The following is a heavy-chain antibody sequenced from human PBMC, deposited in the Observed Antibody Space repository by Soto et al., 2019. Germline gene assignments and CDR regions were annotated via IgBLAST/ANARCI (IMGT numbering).Heavy chain of an antibody. CDR2: IYYSGST. CDR1: GASITSTTYF. CDR3: ARNRPRTVRFDY. D-gene: IGHD3-10*01. Sequence: SQTLCLTCSLSGASITSTTYFWAWIRQTPGKGLEWVGSIYYSGSTHYNPSLKSRTTISVDRSRNQFSLQVSSVTAADTAVYYCARNRPRTVRFDYWSQGSLVPVSA. J-gene: IGHJ4*01. V-gene: IGHV4-39*01.